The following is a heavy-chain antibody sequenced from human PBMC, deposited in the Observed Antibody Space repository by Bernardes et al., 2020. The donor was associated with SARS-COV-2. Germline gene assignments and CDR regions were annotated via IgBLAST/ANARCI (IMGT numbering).Heavy chain of an antibody. V-gene: IGHV3-48*01. CDR3: ARANTYYIDY. J-gene: IGHJ4*02. CDR1: GFTFRSYG. Sequence: GGSLRLSCAASGFTFRSYGMNWVRQAPGRGLEWVSYIRDSGSDIYYADSVKGRFTVSRDSAKNSVYLQVNSLRAEDSAVYYCARANTYYIDYWGQGTLVTVSS. CDR2: IRDSGSDI.